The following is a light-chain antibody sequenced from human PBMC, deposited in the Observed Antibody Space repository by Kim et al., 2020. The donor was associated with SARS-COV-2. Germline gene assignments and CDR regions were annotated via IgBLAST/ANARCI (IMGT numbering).Light chain of an antibody. CDR1: QGIPSW. J-gene: IGKJ5*01. CDR2: AAS. V-gene: IGKV1-12*01. Sequence: ASVGDGVTIACRASQGIPSWLAWYQQKPGNAAKLMNYAASMLQSGVPSRFSGSGSGTHFNLTISSMQPEDFATYYYHQANSLPIIFGQGTRL. CDR3: HQANSLPII.